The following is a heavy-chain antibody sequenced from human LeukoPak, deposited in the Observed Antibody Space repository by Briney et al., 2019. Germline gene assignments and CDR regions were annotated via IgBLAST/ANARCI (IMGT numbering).Heavy chain of an antibody. CDR3: SGVEAPGGVRPSHYYY. CDR2: IDPASGTT. CDR1: DNIFSAS. D-gene: IGHD3-10*01. J-gene: IGHJ4*02. V-gene: IGHV1-2*02. Sequence: GASVKASAKPADNIFSASWQKGCSRPPGRGLECMGWIDPASGTTNEPQKFKGRITVTRDTSASTVYMDLTGLTTDDTVVYFCSGVEAPGGVRPSHYYYLGQGTLVTVSS.